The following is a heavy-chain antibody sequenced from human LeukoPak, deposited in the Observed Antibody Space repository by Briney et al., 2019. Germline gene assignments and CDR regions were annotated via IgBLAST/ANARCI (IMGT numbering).Heavy chain of an antibody. J-gene: IGHJ5*02. Sequence: XEWXXSISSSSSYIYYADSVKGRFTISRDNAKNSLYLQMNSLRAEDTAVYYCARVMTTVTNGWFDPWGQGTLVTVSS. D-gene: IGHD4-17*01. V-gene: IGHV3-21*01. CDR3: ARVMTTVTNGWFDP. CDR2: ISSSSSYI.